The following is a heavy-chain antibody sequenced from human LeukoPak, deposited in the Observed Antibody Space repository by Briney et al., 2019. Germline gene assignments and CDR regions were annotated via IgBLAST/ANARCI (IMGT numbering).Heavy chain of an antibody. J-gene: IGHJ6*03. D-gene: IGHD2-2*01. Sequence: ASVKVSCTASGYTFTGYYMHWVRQAPGQGLEWMGWINPNSGGTNYAQKFQGRVTMTRDTSISTAYMELSRLRSDDTAVYYCARTSVVVVPAAILSRYYYYMDVWGKGTTVTVSS. V-gene: IGHV1-2*02. CDR1: GYTFTGYY. CDR3: ARTSVVVVPAAILSRYYYYMDV. CDR2: INPNSGGT.